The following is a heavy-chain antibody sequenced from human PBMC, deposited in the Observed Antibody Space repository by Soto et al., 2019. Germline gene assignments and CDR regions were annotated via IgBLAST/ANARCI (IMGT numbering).Heavy chain of an antibody. J-gene: IGHJ4*02. Sequence: KPSETLSLPGPVSGCSISSGGNYWSWIRQHPGKGLEWIGYIYYSGSTYYNPSLKSRVTISVDTSKNQFSLKLSSVTAADTAVYYCARAYRYSYGYEKYHFDYWGQGTLVTVSS. D-gene: IGHD5-18*01. CDR2: IYYSGST. V-gene: IGHV4-31*03. CDR1: GCSISSGGNY. CDR3: ARAYRYSYGYEKYHFDY.